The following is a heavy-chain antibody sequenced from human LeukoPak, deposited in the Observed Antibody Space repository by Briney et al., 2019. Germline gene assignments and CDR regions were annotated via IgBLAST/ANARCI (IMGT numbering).Heavy chain of an antibody. D-gene: IGHD5-24*01. CDR3: ARVSPRRDGYNLMDY. V-gene: IGHV4-59*01. CDR1: GGSISSYY. CDR2: IYYSGST. J-gene: IGHJ4*02. Sequence: SETLSLTCTVSGGSISSYYWSWLRQPPGKGLEWIGYIYYSGSTNYNPSLKSRVTISVDTSKNQFSLKLSSVTAADTAVYYCARVSPRRDGYNLMDYWGQGTLVTVSS.